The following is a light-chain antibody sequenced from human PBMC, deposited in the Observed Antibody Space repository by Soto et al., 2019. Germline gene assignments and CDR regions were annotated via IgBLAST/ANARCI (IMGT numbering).Light chain of an antibody. V-gene: IGKV3-11*01. CDR1: QRVDDH. CDR2: DAS. J-gene: IGKJ4*01. CDR3: QQGSTH. Sequence: EIVLTQSPATLSLSPGERGTLSCRASQRVDDHLAWYQQKPGQAPRLLIYDASKRAAGIPARFSGSGSGTDFTLTITTLEPEDFGVYYCQQGSTHFGGGTRV.